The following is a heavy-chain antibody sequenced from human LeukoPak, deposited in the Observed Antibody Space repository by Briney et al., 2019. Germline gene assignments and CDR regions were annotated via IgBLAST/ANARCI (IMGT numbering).Heavy chain of an antibody. CDR2: INHSGST. V-gene: IGHV4-34*01. CDR3: ARARTYSGSYYAFDY. Sequence: SETLSLTCAVYGGSFSGYYWSWIRQPPGKGLEWIGEINHSGSTNYNPSLKSRVTISVDTSKNQFSLKLSSVTAADTAMYYCARARTYSGSYYAFDYWGQGTLVTVSS. J-gene: IGHJ4*02. D-gene: IGHD1-26*01. CDR1: GGSFSGYY.